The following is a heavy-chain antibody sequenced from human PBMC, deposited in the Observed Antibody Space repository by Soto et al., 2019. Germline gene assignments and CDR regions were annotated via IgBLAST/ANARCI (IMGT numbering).Heavy chain of an antibody. D-gene: IGHD2-2*02. J-gene: IGHJ4*02. CDR2: INHSGST. Sequence: QVQLQQWGAGLLKPSETLSLTCAVYGGSFSGYYWSWIRQPPGKGLEWIGEINHSGSTNYNPSLKSRVTISVDTSKNQFSLKLSSVTAADTAVYYCARGLWRYCSSTSCYMGPPAYWGQGTLVTVSS. CDR3: ARGLWRYCSSTSCYMGPPAY. V-gene: IGHV4-34*01. CDR1: GGSFSGYY.